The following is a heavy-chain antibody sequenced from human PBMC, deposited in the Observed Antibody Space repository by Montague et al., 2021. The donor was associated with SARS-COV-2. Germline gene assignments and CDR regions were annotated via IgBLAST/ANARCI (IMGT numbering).Heavy chain of an antibody. CDR3: ARDTRIAMLVVVTRYGLDV. CDR2: IYYTGST. Sequence: SETLSLTCTVSGGSISSSSYYWVWIRPPPGKGLEWLGSIYYTGSTYYNPSLKSRVTISVDTSKNQFSLKLSSVTAANTAVYYCARDTRIAMLVVVTRYGLDVWGQGTTVTVSS. D-gene: IGHD3-22*01. CDR1: GGSISSSSYY. J-gene: IGHJ6*02. V-gene: IGHV4-39*07.